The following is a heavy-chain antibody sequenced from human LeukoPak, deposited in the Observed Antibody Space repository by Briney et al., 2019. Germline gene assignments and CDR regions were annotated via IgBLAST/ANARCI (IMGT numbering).Heavy chain of an antibody. D-gene: IGHD3-10*01. CDR2: IIPIFNTT. V-gene: IGHV1-69*13. Sequence: ASVKVSCKASGGTFSSYAFSWVRQAPGQGLEWMGGIIPIFNTTNYAQKFLGRVTITADESTRATYLELSSLRSEDTAVYYCARSSSLDYYGSGSSDYWGQGTLVTVSS. CDR1: GGTFSSYA. J-gene: IGHJ4*02. CDR3: ARSSSLDYYGSGSSDY.